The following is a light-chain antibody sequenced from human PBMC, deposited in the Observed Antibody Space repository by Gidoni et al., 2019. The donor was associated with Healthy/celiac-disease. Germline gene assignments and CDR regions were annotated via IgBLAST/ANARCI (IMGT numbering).Light chain of an antibody. CDR1: QSVSSY. CDR2: DAS. CDR3: QQRSNWPLLT. J-gene: IGKJ4*01. Sequence: EIVLTQSPATLSLSPGESATLSCRPSQSVSSYLAWYQQKPGQAPRLLIYDASNRATGIPARFSGSGSGTDFTLTISSLEPEDFAVYYCQQRSNWPLLTFGGGTKVEIK. V-gene: IGKV3-11*01.